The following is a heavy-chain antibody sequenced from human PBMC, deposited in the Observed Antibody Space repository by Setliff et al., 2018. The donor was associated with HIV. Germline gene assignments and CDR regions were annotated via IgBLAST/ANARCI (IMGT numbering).Heavy chain of an antibody. CDR2: IYHSGST. D-gene: IGHD3-3*01. CDR1: GYSISSGFY. CDR3: ARDQSDWFY. Sequence: SETLSLTCAVSGYSISSGFYWGWIRQPPGKGLEWIGSIYHSGSTYYNPSLKSRVTISVDTSKSQFPLKLNSVTAADTAVYYCARDQSDWFYWGQGTLVTVSS. V-gene: IGHV4-38-2*02. J-gene: IGHJ4*02.